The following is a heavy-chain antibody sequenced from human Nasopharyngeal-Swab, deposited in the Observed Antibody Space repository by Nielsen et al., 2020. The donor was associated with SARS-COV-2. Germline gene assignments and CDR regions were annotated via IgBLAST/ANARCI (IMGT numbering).Heavy chain of an antibody. D-gene: IGHD6-13*01. CDR2: INSAGSAT. Sequence: GESLKISCVASGFTFRSYWMHWVRQAPGEGPVWVSHINSAGSATSYADSVKGRFTISRDNSKNTLYLQMNSLRAEDTAVYYCARLYSSSWYVPDYWGQGTLVTVSS. V-gene: IGHV3-74*01. CDR3: ARLYSSSWYVPDY. CDR1: GFTFRSYW. J-gene: IGHJ4*02.